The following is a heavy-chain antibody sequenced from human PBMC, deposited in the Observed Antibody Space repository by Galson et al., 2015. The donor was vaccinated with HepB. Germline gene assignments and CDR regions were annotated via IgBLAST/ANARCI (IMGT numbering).Heavy chain of an antibody. D-gene: IGHD6-13*01. CDR3: ARDVESSSWYREVWFDP. Sequence: TLSLTCTVSGGSISSGNNYWSWIRQPAGKGLEWIGRIYTSGSTNYNPSLKSRVTMSVDTSKNQFSLNLSSVTAADTAVYYCARDVESSSWYREVWFDPWGQGTLVIVSS. V-gene: IGHV4-61*02. CDR1: GGSISSGNNY. J-gene: IGHJ5*02. CDR2: IYTSGST.